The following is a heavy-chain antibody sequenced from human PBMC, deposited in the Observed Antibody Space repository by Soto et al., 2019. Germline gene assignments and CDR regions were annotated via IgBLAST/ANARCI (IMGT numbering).Heavy chain of an antibody. CDR2: ISSSGSSI. J-gene: IGHJ4*02. V-gene: IGHV3-48*03. CDR1: GFTFSSFE. Sequence: PGGSLRLSCAASGFTFSSFEMNWVRQAPGKGLEWVSYISSSGSSIYYADSAKGRFTISRDNAKNSLYLQMNSLRAEDTAVYYCARETQKGSFDCWGQGTLVIVSS. CDR3: ARETQKGSFDC.